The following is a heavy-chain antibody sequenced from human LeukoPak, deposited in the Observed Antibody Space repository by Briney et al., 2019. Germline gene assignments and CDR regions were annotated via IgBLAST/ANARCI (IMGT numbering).Heavy chain of an antibody. CDR2: INHSGIT. J-gene: IGHJ5*02. D-gene: IGHD4-17*01. CDR3: ARGGSRVTTRGGFGP. Sequence: PSETLSLTCAVSGGSFSAYSWTWIRQSPGKGLEWIGEINHSGITNYNVSLESRVTISVDTSENQFSLKLRSVTAADTAVYYCARGGSRVTTRGGFGPWGQGTLVTVSS. V-gene: IGHV4-34*01. CDR1: GGSFSAYS.